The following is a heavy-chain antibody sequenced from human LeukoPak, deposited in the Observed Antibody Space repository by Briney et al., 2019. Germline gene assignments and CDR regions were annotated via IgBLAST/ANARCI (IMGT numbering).Heavy chain of an antibody. CDR2: IYYSGST. V-gene: IGHV4-59*01. D-gene: IGHD4-23*01. Sequence: SETLSLTCTVSGGSISRYYWSWIRQPPGKGLEWIGYIYYSGSTNYNPSLKSRVTISVDTSKNQFSLKLSSVTAADTAVYYCARLGGNSCFDYWGQGTLVTVSS. CDR1: GGSISRYY. J-gene: IGHJ4*02. CDR3: ARLGGNSCFDY.